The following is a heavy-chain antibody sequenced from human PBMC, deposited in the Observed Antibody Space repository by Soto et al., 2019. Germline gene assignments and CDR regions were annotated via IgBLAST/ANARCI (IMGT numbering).Heavy chain of an antibody. CDR1: GFSFSDYS. CDR3: ARDLEYSSSWYYYYGLDV. Sequence: LRLSCAASGFSFSDYSMNWVRQAPGKGLEWLSYISRSGSLNYYADSVKGRFTISRDNAKNSLYLEMNSVRDEDTAMYYCARDLEYSSSWYYYYGLDVWGHGTTVTVSS. D-gene: IGHD6-6*01. J-gene: IGHJ6*02. V-gene: IGHV3-48*02. CDR2: ISRSGSLN.